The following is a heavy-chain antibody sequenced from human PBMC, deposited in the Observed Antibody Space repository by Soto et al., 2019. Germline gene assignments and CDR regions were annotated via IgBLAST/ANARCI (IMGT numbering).Heavy chain of an antibody. Sequence: GGSLRLSCAASGFTFSSFSMHWVRQAPGKGLEWVAVISYDVTKRDYADSVKGRFTISRDNSKNTVYLQMSSLRGDDTAVYFCVRTTAVAGAPEFDDSGQGTLVTVSS. J-gene: IGHJ4*02. CDR1: GFTFSSFS. CDR3: VRTTAVAGAPEFDD. V-gene: IGHV3-30-3*01. CDR2: ISYDVTKR. D-gene: IGHD6-19*01.